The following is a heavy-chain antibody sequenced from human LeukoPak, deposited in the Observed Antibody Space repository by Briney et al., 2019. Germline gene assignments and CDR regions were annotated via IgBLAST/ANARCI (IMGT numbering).Heavy chain of an antibody. Sequence: GASVKVSCKASGGTFSSYAISWVRQAPGQGLEWMGGIIPIFGTANYAQKFQGRVTITADESTSTAYMELSSLRSEDTAVYYCARGPRSWYDPYYFDYWGQGTLVTVSS. V-gene: IGHV1-69*13. J-gene: IGHJ4*02. CDR2: IIPIFGTA. CDR3: ARGPRSWYDPYYFDY. D-gene: IGHD6-13*01. CDR1: GGTFSSYA.